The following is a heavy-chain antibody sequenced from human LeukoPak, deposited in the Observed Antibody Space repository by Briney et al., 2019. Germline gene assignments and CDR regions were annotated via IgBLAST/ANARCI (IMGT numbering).Heavy chain of an antibody. CDR3: ARIFDY. CDR2: IIGSGGST. J-gene: IGHJ4*02. CDR1: GFTFNKFA. Sequence: GGSLRLSCAASGFTFNKFAMSWVRQAPGKGLEWVSAIIGSGGSTSNADSVKGRFTISRDNAKNSLYLQMNSLRAEDTAVYYCARIFDYWGQGTLVTVSS. V-gene: IGHV3-23*01.